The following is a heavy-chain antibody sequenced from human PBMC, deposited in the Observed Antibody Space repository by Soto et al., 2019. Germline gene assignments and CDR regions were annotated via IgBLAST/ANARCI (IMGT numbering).Heavy chain of an antibody. V-gene: IGHV3-23*01. D-gene: IGHD3-22*01. CDR3: ANQPGDYYDSSGYYFDY. CDR2: ISGSGGST. Sequence: GGSLRLSCAASGFTFSSYAMSWVRQAPGKGLEWVSAISGSGGSTYYADSVKGRFTISRDNSKNTLYLQMNSLRAEDTAVYYCANQPGDYYDSSGYYFDYWGQGTLVTFSS. CDR1: GFTFSSYA. J-gene: IGHJ4*02.